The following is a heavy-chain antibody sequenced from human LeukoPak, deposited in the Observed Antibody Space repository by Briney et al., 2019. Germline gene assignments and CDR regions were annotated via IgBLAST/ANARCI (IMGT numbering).Heavy chain of an antibody. V-gene: IGHV4-30-2*01. Sequence: SSQTLSLTCAVSGGSISSGGYSWSWIRQPPGKGLEWIGYIYHSGSTYYNPSHKSRVTISVDRSKNQFSLKLSSVTAADTAVYYCARDREWFPGAFDIWGQGTMVTVSS. CDR3: ARDREWFPGAFDI. D-gene: IGHD3-3*01. J-gene: IGHJ3*02. CDR2: IYHSGST. CDR1: GGSISSGGYS.